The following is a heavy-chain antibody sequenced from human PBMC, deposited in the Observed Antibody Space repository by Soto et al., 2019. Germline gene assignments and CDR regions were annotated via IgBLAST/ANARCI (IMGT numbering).Heavy chain of an antibody. CDR2: IYYNGNT. D-gene: IGHD2-15*01. CDR1: GGSISSGGYY. Sequence: PSETLSLTCTVPGGSISSGGYYWSWIRQHPGRGLEWIGYIYYNGNTYYNPSLKSRVTVSVDTSKNQFSLNVRSVTAADTAVYYCARCSLVVIPVPGLDPWGQGTLVTVSS. J-gene: IGHJ5*02. CDR3: ARCSLVVIPVPGLDP. V-gene: IGHV4-31*03.